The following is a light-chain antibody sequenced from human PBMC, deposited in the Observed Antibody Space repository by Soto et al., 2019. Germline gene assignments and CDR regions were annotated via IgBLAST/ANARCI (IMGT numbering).Light chain of an antibody. V-gene: IGKV3-11*01. Sequence: EIVLTQSPGTLSSSPGERATISFRASQRVRRYLSWYQQKPGQAPRLLIYDASTRATGIPARFSGSGSETDFTLTITSLEHEDFAVYYCQQRNNWPPITFGQGTRLEIK. J-gene: IGKJ5*01. CDR3: QQRNNWPPIT. CDR2: DAS. CDR1: QRVRRY.